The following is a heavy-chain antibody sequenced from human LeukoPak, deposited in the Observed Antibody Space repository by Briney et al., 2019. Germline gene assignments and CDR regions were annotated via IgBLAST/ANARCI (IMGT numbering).Heavy chain of an antibody. CDR3: ARDLLGIVGARGGY. V-gene: IGHV1-18*01. CDR1: GYTFTSYG. CDR2: ISAYNGNT. Sequence: ASVKVSCKSSGYTFTSYGISWVRQAPGQGLEWMGWISAYNGNTNYAQKLQGRVTMTTDTSTSTAYMELRSLRSDDTAVYYCARDLLGIVGARGGYWGQGTLVTVSS. J-gene: IGHJ4*02. D-gene: IGHD1-26*01.